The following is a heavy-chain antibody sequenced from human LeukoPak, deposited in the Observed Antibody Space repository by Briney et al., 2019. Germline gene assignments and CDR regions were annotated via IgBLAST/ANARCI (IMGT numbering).Heavy chain of an antibody. Sequence: PSETLSLTCAVYGGSFSGCYWSWIRQPPGKGLEWIGEINHSGSTNYNPSLKSRVTISVDTSKNQFSLKLSSVTAADTAVYYCASRVSGGNPPFDYWGQGTLVTVSS. CDR2: INHSGST. J-gene: IGHJ4*02. D-gene: IGHD4-23*01. CDR1: GGSFSGCY. CDR3: ASRVSGGNPPFDY. V-gene: IGHV4-34*01.